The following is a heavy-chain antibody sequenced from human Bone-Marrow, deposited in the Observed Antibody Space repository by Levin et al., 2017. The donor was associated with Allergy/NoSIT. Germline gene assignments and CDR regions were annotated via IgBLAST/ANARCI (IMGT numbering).Heavy chain of an antibody. CDR2: IYPGDSDT. CDR1: GYSFTSYW. Sequence: GGSLRLSCKGSGYSFTSYWIGWVRQMPGKGLEWMGIIYPGDSDTRYSPSFQGQVTISADKSISTAYLQWSSLKASATAMYYCATGIGGYCSSTSCPPGVWFDPWGQGTLVTVSS. J-gene: IGHJ5*02. V-gene: IGHV5-51*01. CDR3: ATGIGGYCSSTSCPPGVWFDP. D-gene: IGHD2-2*01.